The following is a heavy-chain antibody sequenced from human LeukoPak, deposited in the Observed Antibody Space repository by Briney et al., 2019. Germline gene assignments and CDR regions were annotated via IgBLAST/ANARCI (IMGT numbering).Heavy chain of an antibody. CDR1: GYTFTGYY. D-gene: IGHD2-2*01. CDR3: ARLDCSSTSCYGFNWFDP. V-gene: IGHV1-2*02. Sequence: ASVKVSCKASGYTFTGYYMHWVRQAPGQGLEWMGWINPNSGGTNYAQKFQGRVTMTRDTSISTAHMELSRLRSDDTAVYYCARLDCSSTSCYGFNWFDPWGQGTLVTVSS. J-gene: IGHJ5*02. CDR2: INPNSGGT.